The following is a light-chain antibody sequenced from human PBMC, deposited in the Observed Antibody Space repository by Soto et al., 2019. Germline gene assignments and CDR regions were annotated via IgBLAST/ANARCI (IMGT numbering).Light chain of an antibody. CDR1: QSVSSN. V-gene: IGKV3-15*01. Sequence: EIVMTQSPATLSVSPGERATLSCRASQSVSSNLAWYQQKPGQAPRLLIYGESTRATGIPARFSGSGSGTEFTLTISSLQSEDFAVYYCQQYNNWPRTFSQGTKVEIK. CDR2: GES. CDR3: QQYNNWPRT. J-gene: IGKJ1*01.